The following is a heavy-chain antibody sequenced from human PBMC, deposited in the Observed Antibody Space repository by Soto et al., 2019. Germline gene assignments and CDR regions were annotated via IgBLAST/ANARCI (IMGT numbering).Heavy chain of an antibody. J-gene: IGHJ6*02. D-gene: IGHD3-9*01. CDR1: GGSFSGYY. CDR2: INHSGST. Sequence: SETLSLTCAVYGGSFSGYYWSWIRQPPGKGLEWIGEINHSGSTNYNPSLKSRVTISVDTSKNQFSLKLSSATAADTAVYYCARGLRYYDIFTGYNYSYYGMDAWGQGTTVTVSS. CDR3: ARGLRYYDIFTGYNYSYYGMDA. V-gene: IGHV4-34*01.